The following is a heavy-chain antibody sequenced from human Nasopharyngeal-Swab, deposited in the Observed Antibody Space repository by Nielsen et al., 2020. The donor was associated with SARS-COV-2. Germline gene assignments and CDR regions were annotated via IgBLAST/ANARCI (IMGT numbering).Heavy chain of an antibody. J-gene: IGHJ3*02. D-gene: IGHD2/OR15-2a*01. CDR3: ARLNNDAFDI. CDR2: IYNSGST. V-gene: IGHV4-59*01. CDR1: GGSISSYY. Sequence: SETLSLTCTVSGGSISSYYWSWIRQPPGKEVEWIGYIYNSGSTNYNPSLKSRVSISADTSKNQFSLKLSPVTAADTAVYYCARLNNDAFDIWGQGTMVTVSS.